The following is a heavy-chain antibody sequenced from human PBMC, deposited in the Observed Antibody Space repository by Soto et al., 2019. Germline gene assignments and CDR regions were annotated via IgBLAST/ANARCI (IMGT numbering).Heavy chain of an antibody. J-gene: IGHJ6*02. Sequence: QVQLVESGGGVVQPGRSLRLSCTASGFSFSSHAMHWVRQAPGKGLEWLAVISYDGGNKYYVDSVKGRFSVSRDNSKNPLDLQMNSLRDEDTAVYYCARNMDTPTDDYYYYGMDVWGQGTTVTVS. CDR3: ARNMDTPTDDYYYYGMDV. D-gene: IGHD5-18*01. V-gene: IGHV3-30*03. CDR1: GFSFSSHA. CDR2: ISYDGGNK.